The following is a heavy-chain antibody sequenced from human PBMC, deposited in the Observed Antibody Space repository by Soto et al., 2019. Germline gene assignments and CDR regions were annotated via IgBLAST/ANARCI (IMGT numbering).Heavy chain of an antibody. CDR2: IGSKGATT. V-gene: IGHV3-64*02. CDR3: ERGARTPGLWYYGL. CDR1: AFCFCTYY. J-gene: IGHJ2*01. D-gene: IGHD1-1*01. Sequence: GRSLRLSCAGSAFCFCTYYIHWFRQSPGNGPECPAVIGSKGATTYYADSGKGRFTTSRANSKNRTFLQMCSQRHEDMAVYFWERGARTPGLWYYGLWGRGNL.